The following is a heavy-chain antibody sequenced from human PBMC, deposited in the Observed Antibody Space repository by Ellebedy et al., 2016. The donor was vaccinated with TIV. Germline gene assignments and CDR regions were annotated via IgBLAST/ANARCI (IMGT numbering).Heavy chain of an antibody. J-gene: IGHJ6*02. Sequence: GGSLRLSXAASGFTVSSNYMSWVRQAPGKGLEWVSVIYSGGSTYYADSVKGRFTISRDNSKNTLYLQMNSLRAEDTAVYYCARDMGFTTPLTNYYYYYGMDVWGQGTTVTVSS. D-gene: IGHD3-3*01. CDR2: IYSGGST. CDR1: GFTVSSNY. CDR3: ARDMGFTTPLTNYYYYYGMDV. V-gene: IGHV3-53*01.